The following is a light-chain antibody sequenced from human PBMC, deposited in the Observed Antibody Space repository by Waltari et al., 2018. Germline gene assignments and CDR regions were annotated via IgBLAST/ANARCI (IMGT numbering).Light chain of an antibody. Sequence: QSALTPPPSAPGSPGQSAPTPCTATISHAGGYDYVSWYQQHPGKPPKPMIYDVNKRPSGVPDRFSGSKSGNTASLTVSGLQAEDEADYFCNSYAGSKHYVFGTGTKVTVL. CDR3: NSYAGSKHYV. V-gene: IGLV2-8*01. CDR2: DVN. CDR1: ISHAGGYDY. J-gene: IGLJ1*01.